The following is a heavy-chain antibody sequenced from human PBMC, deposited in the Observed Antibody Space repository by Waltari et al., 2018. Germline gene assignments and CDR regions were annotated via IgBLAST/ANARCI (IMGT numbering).Heavy chain of an antibody. CDR2: INQRGSN. J-gene: IGHJ4*02. CDR1: GGSFSGYY. CDR3: ARGRNYTGHLPDY. D-gene: IGHD1-7*01. Sequence: QVLLQQWGAGLLKPSETLSLTCAVYGGSFSGYYWTWILQPPGKGLEWIGEINQRGSNNCNPALKSRVTRSVDTSKNQFSLNLSSVTAADTAVYYCARGRNYTGHLPDYWGQGNMVTVSS. V-gene: IGHV4-34*01.